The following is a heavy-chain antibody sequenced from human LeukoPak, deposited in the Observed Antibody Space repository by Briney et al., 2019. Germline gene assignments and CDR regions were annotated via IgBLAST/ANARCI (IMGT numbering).Heavy chain of an antibody. Sequence: GGSLRLSCAASGFTFSSYAMRWVRLAPGKGLEWVSAISGSGDSTYYAGSVKGRFTISRDNSKSTRYLQMNSLRAEDTAVYYCAKGTIIAARPGYFDYWGQGTLVTVSS. CDR1: GFTFSSYA. D-gene: IGHD6-6*01. J-gene: IGHJ4*02. CDR2: ISGSGDST. V-gene: IGHV3-23*01. CDR3: AKGTIIAARPGYFDY.